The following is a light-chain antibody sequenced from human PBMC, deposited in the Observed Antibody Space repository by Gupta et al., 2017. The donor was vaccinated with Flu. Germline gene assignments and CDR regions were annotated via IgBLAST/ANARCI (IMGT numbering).Light chain of an antibody. Sequence: VGDRVSITCRSSQSISNYLNWYQQKPGKAPKLLIYAASSLQSGVPSRFSGSGSGTDFTLTISSLQPEDFATYYCQQSYSSTFGGGTRVEIK. J-gene: IGKJ4*01. CDR3: QQSYSST. CDR2: AAS. V-gene: IGKV1-39*01. CDR1: QSISNY.